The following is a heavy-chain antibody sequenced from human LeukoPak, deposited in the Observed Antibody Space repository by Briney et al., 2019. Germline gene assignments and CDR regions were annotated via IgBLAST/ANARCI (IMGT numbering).Heavy chain of an antibody. CDR1: GYTLTELS. Sequence: ASVKVSCKVSGYTLTELSMHWVRQAPGKGLEWMGGFDPEDGETIYARKFQGRVTMTEDTSTDTAYMELSSLRSEDTAVYYCATEVGYCSSTSCHKGLGYWGQGTLVTVSS. D-gene: IGHD2-2*02. J-gene: IGHJ4*02. CDR3: ATEVGYCSSTSCHKGLGY. CDR2: FDPEDGET. V-gene: IGHV1-24*01.